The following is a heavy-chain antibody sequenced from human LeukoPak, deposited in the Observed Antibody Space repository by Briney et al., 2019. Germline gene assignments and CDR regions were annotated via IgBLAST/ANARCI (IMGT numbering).Heavy chain of an antibody. CDR2: ISYDGSDK. Sequence: PGGSLRLSCAASGFTFSSYAMHWVRQAPGKGLEWVAVISYDGSDKYYADSVKGRFTISRDNSKNTLYLQMNSLRAEDTAVYYCAKGDCSSTSCHGFDPWGQGTLVTVSS. J-gene: IGHJ5*02. CDR3: AKGDCSSTSCHGFDP. CDR1: GFTFSSYA. V-gene: IGHV3-30-3*01. D-gene: IGHD2-2*01.